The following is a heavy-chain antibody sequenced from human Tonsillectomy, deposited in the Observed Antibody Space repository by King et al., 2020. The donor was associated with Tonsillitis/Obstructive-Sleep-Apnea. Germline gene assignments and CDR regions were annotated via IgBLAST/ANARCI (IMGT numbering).Heavy chain of an antibody. J-gene: IGHJ4*02. CDR1: GESFSGYY. D-gene: IGHD2-8*01. CDR2: INHSGST. CDR3: ARGIVLMVYATFDY. V-gene: IGHV4-34*01. Sequence: VQLPQWGAGLLKPSETLSLTCAVYGESFSGYYWSWIRQPPGKGLEWIGEINHSGSTNYNPSLKSRVTISVDTSKNPFSLKLSSVTAADTAVYYCARGIVLMVYATFDYWGRGTLVTVSS.